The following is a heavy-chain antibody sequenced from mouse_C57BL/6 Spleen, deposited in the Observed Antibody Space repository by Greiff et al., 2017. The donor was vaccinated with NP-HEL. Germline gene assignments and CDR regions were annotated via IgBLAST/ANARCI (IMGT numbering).Heavy chain of an antibody. CDR3: ARHGAQATLGHAMDY. D-gene: IGHD3-2*02. CDR2: IWSDGST. CDR1: GFSLTSYG. J-gene: IGHJ4*01. V-gene: IGHV2-6-1*01. Sequence: VKLVESGPGLVAPSQSLSITCTVSGFSLTSYGVHWVRQPPGKGLEWLVVIWSDGSTPYNSALKSRLSISKDNSKSQVFLKMNSLQTDDTAMYYCARHGAQATLGHAMDYWGQGTSVTVSS.